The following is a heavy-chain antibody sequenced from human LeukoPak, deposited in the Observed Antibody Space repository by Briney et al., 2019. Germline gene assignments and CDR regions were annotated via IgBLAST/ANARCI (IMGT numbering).Heavy chain of an antibody. J-gene: IGHJ4*02. CDR2: ISGSGGTT. D-gene: IGHD6-13*01. V-gene: IGHV3-23*01. CDR3: AKTLPSSWYSFDY. CDR1: GFTFSNYG. Sequence: GGSLRLSCAASGFTFSNYGMSWVRQAPGKGLEWVSGISGSGGTTYYPDSVKGRFSISRDNSKNTLYLQMNSLRAEDTAVYYCAKTLPSSWYSFDYWGQGTLVTVSS.